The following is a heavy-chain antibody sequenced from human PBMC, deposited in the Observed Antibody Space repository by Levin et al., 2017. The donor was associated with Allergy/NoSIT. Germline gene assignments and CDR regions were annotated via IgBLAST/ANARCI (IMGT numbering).Heavy chain of an antibody. CDR3: ARYGSSGWHLFWFDP. CDR2: INHSGST. V-gene: IGHV4-34*01. J-gene: IGHJ5*02. CDR1: GGSFSGYY. Sequence: SETLSLTCAVYGGSFSGYYWSWIRQPPGKGLEWIGEINHSGSTNYNPSLKSRVTISVDTSKNQFSLKLSSVTAADTAVYYCARYGSSGWHLFWFDPWGQGTLVTVSS. D-gene: IGHD6-19*01.